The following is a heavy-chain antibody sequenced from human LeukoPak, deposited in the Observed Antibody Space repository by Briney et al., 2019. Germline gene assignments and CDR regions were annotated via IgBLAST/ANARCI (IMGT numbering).Heavy chain of an antibody. CDR3: AGGDTAIEDWYFDL. CDR1: GGTFSSYA. Sequence: GASVKVSCKASGGTFSSYAISWVRQAPGQGLEWMGRIIPILGIANYAQKFQGRVTITADKSTSTAYMELSSLRSEDTAVYYCAGGDTAIEDWYFDLWGRGTLVTVSS. CDR2: IIPILGIA. D-gene: IGHD5-18*01. V-gene: IGHV1-69*04. J-gene: IGHJ2*01.